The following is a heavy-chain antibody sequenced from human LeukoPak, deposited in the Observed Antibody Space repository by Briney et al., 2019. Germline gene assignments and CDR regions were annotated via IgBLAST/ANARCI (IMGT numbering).Heavy chain of an antibody. V-gene: IGHV4-39*01. Sequence: SETLSLTCTVSGGSISSSNYYWGWIRQPPGKGLERIGSIYYSGSTYYNPSLKSRVTISVDTSKNQFSLNLSSVTAADTAVYYCARLYYDSSGYYQICYFDYWGQGTLVTVSS. J-gene: IGHJ4*02. CDR3: ARLYYDSSGYYQICYFDY. CDR1: GGSISSSNYY. D-gene: IGHD3-22*01. CDR2: IYYSGST.